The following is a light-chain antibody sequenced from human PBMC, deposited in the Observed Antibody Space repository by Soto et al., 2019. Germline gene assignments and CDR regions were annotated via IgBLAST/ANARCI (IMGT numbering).Light chain of an antibody. CDR2: EVN. CDR3: SSYAGSNIL. V-gene: IGLV2-8*01. Sequence: QSVLTQPPSASGSPGQSVTISCTGTSIDVGGYNYVSWYQQHPGKAPKLMIYEVNKRPSGVPDRFSASKSGNTASLTVSGLQAEDAADYYCSSYAGSNILFGTGTKVTVL. CDR1: SIDVGGYNY. J-gene: IGLJ1*01.